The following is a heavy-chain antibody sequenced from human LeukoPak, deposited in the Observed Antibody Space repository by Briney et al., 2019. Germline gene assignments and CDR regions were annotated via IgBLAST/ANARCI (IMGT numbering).Heavy chain of an antibody. CDR1: GFIFNNYG. CDR3: AKRGVVIRVILVGFHKEAYYFDS. D-gene: IGHD3-22*01. V-gene: IGHV3-30*18. J-gene: IGHJ4*02. CDR2: ISYDGTTK. Sequence: PGRSLRLSCAASGFIFNNYGMHWVRQAPGKGPEWVAVISYDGTTKYYGDSVKGRFTISRDNSKNTLYLQMNSLRAEDTAVYFCAKRGVVIRVILVGFHKEAYYFDSWGQGALVTVSS.